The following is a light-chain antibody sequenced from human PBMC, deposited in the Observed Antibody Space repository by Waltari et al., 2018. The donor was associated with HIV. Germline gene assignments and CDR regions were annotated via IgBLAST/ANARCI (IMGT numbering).Light chain of an antibody. J-gene: IGLJ3*02. Sequence: SYVLTQPPSVSVAPGKTARITCGGNNIGSKSVHWYQQKPGQAPVLVTYDDTDRPSGIPERFSGSKSGNTATLIISRVEAGDEADYYCQVWDSTSDHPVFGGGTKLTVL. CDR3: QVWDSTSDHPV. CDR1: NIGSKS. V-gene: IGLV3-21*04. CDR2: DDT.